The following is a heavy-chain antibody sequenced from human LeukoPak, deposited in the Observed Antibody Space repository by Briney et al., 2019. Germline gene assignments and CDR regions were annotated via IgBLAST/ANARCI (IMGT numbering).Heavy chain of an antibody. D-gene: IGHD2-15*01. V-gene: IGHV4-39*01. J-gene: IGHJ4*02. Sequence: RPSETLSLTCTVSGGSISSSSYYWGWIRQPPGKGLDWIGSIYYSGTTYYNPSLKSRVTISEDTSKNQFSLKLLSVTAADTAVYYCARLPGGSGGLSWGQGTLVTVSS. CDR1: GGSISSSSYY. CDR2: IYYSGTT. CDR3: ARLPGGSGGLS.